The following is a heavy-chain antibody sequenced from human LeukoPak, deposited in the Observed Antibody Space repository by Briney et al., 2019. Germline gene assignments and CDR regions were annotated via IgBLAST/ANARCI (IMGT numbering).Heavy chain of an antibody. CDR2: IYHSGST. CDR3: AGEGYCSSTSCYYYFDY. J-gene: IGHJ4*02. V-gene: IGHV4-38-2*01. Sequence: SETLSLTCAVSGYSISSGYYWGWIRQPPGKGLEWIGSIYHSGSTYYNPSLKSRVTISVDTSKIQFSLKLSSVTAADTAVYYSAGEGYCSSTSCYYYFDYWGQGTLVTVSS. CDR1: GYSISSGYY. D-gene: IGHD2-2*01.